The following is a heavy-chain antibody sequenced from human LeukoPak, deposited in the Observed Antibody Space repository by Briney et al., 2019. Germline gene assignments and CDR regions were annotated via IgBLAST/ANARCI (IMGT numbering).Heavy chain of an antibody. CDR3: ARDFTYSDTAAGL. CDR1: GYTFTSYG. D-gene: IGHD6-13*01. J-gene: IGHJ4*02. V-gene: IGHV1-18*01. Sequence: ASVKVSCKASGYTFTSYGISWVRQAPGQGLERMGWISAYNGDTNYAQKLQGRATMTTDTSTSTAYMELRSLRSDDTAVYYCARDFTYSDTAAGLWGQGTLVTVSS. CDR2: ISAYNGDT.